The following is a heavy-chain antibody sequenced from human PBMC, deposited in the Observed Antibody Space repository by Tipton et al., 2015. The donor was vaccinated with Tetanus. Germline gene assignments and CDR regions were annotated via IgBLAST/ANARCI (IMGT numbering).Heavy chain of an antibody. CDR3: ARGYYDSSGYYPTDY. D-gene: IGHD3-22*01. V-gene: IGHV3-30*14. J-gene: IGHJ4*02. Sequence: SLRLSCAASGFTFSSYAMHWVRQAPGKGLEWVAVISYDGSNKYYADSVKGRFTISRDNSKNTLYLQMNSLRAEDTAVYYCARGYYDSSGYYPTDYWGQGTLVTVSS. CDR2: ISYDGSNK. CDR1: GFTFSSYA.